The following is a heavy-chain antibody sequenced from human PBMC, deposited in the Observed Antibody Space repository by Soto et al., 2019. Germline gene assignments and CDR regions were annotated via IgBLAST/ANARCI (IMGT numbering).Heavy chain of an antibody. Sequence: GESLKISCKGSGYSFTSYWIGWVRQMPGKGLEWMGIIYPGDSDTRYSPSFQGPVTISADKSISTAYLQWSSLKASDTAMYYCARSFPTRIYDSSGLTQAFDIWGQGTMVTVSSGKVSVYYCARDSYSGGSYYGHYYYGMDVWGQGTTVTVSS. D-gene: IGHD3-22*01. V-gene: IGHV5-51*01. CDR1: GYSFTSYW. CDR3: ARSFPTRIYDSSGLTQAFDIWGQGTMVTVSSGKVSVYYCARDSYSGGSYYGHYYYGMDV. CDR2: IYPGDSDT. J-gene: IGHJ6*02.